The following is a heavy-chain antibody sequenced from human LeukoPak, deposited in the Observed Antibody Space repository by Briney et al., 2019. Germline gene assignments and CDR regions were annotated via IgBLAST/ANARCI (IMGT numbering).Heavy chain of an antibody. CDR3: ARRDKLLWFGELGSLDSYYFDY. V-gene: IGHV4-34*01. CDR1: GGSFSGYY. CDR2: INHSGST. J-gene: IGHJ4*02. Sequence: SETLSLTCAVYGGSFSGYYWSWIRQPPGKGLEWIGEINHSGSTNYNPSLKSRVTISVDTSKNQFSLKLSSVTAADTAVYYCARRDKLLWFGELGSLDSYYFDYWGQGTLVTVSS. D-gene: IGHD3-10*01.